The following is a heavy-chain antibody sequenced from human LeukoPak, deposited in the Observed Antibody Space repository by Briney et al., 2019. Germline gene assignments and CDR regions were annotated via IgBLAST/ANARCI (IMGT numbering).Heavy chain of an antibody. J-gene: IGHJ6*04. V-gene: IGHV4-38-2*01. CDR2: IYHVGNT. D-gene: IGHD1-1*01. CDR3: TRRHRTLDYMDV. Sequence: SETLSLTCDVSGYSITSGYFWGWIRQPPGKGLEWIGSIYHVGNTFYNPSLKSRVTISLDTSKNHFSLTLTSVAAADTAVYYCTRRHRTLDYMDVWGKGTTVTVSS. CDR1: GYSITSGYF.